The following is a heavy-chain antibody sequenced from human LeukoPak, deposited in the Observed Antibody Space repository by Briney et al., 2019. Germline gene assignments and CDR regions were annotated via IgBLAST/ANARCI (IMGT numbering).Heavy chain of an antibody. CDR1: GGSISSYY. V-gene: IGHV4-59*01. Sequence: SETLSLTCTVSGGSISSYYWSWIRQPPGKGLEWIGYIYYSGSTNYNPSLKSRVTISVDTSKNQFSLKLSSVTAADTAVYYCARDRGRFGSNYYYGMDVWGKGTTVTVSS. J-gene: IGHJ6*04. CDR2: IYYSGST. D-gene: IGHD3-10*01. CDR3: ARDRGRFGSNYYYGMDV.